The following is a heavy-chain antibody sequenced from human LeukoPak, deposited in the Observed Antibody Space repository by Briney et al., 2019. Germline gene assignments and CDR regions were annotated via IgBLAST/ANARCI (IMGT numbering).Heavy chain of an antibody. CDR2: IYYSGST. CDR1: GGSISSYY. Sequence: PSETLSLTCTVSGGSISSYYWSWIRQPPGKGLEWIGHIYYSGSTNYNPSLKSRVTISVDTSKNQFSLKLSSVTAADTAVYYCARATVTTRVDYWGQGTLVTVSS. J-gene: IGHJ4*02. D-gene: IGHD4-17*01. CDR3: ARATVTTRVDY. V-gene: IGHV4-59*01.